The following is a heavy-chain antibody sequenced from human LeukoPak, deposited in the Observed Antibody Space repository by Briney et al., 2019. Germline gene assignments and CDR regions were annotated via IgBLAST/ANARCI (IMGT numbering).Heavy chain of an antibody. CDR3: ASEYYYDSSGYYASFDY. CDR1: GYTFTSYD. V-gene: IGHV1-69*13. CDR2: IIPIFGTA. J-gene: IGHJ4*02. D-gene: IGHD3-22*01. Sequence: ASVKVSCKASGYTFTSYDINWVRQATGQGLEWMGGIIPIFGTANYAQKFQGRVTITADESTSTAYMELSSLRSEDTAVYYCASEYYYDSSGYYASFDYWGQGTLVTVSS.